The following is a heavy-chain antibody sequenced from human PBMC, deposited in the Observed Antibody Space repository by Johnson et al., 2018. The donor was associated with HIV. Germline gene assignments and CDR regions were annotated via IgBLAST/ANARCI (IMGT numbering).Heavy chain of an antibody. Sequence: EVQLLESGGGVVRPGGSLRLSCAASGFTLDEYDMSWVRQDPGKGLEWVSAISGSGGSTYYADSGKGRFTISRDNAKNSLYLQMNSLRAEDTAVYHCARDGGATVPGAFDIWGQGTMVTVSS. D-gene: IGHD3-16*02. V-gene: IGHV3-20*01. CDR1: GFTLDEYD. CDR2: ISGSGGST. CDR3: ARDGGATVPGAFDI. J-gene: IGHJ3*02.